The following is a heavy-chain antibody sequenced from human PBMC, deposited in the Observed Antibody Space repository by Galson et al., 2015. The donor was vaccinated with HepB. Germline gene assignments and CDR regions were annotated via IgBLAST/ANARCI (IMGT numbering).Heavy chain of an antibody. CDR3: ASAPNSRMWELFSAFDI. Sequence: SVKVSCKASGYTFTSYYMHWVRQAPGQGLEWMGIINPSGGSTSYAQKFQGRVTMTRDTSTSTVYMELSSLRSEDTAVYYCASAPNSRMWELFSAFDIWGQGTMVTVSS. CDR2: INPSGGST. V-gene: IGHV1-46*01. D-gene: IGHD1-26*01. J-gene: IGHJ3*02. CDR1: GYTFTSYY.